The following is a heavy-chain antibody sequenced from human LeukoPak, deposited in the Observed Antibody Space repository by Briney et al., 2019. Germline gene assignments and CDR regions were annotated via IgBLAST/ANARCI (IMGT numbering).Heavy chain of an antibody. CDR3: ARGGFYDILTGSAPGWFDP. CDR1: GYTFTSYG. V-gene: IGHV1-18*01. Sequence: ASVKVSCKASGYTFTSYGISWVRQAPGQGLEWMGWISAYNGNTNYAQKLQGRVTMTTDTSTSTAYMELRSLRSDDTAVYYCARGGFYDILTGSAPGWFDPWGQGTLVTVS. D-gene: IGHD3-9*01. CDR2: ISAYNGNT. J-gene: IGHJ5*02.